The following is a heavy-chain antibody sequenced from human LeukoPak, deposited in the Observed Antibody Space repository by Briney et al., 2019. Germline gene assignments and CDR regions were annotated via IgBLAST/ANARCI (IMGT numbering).Heavy chain of an antibody. CDR2: ISAYNGNT. CDR3: AREGVPSYYYGSGSYHGDY. V-gene: IGHV1-18*01. D-gene: IGHD3-10*01. CDR1: GYTFTSYG. J-gene: IGHJ4*02. Sequence: ASVKVSCKASGYTFTSYGISWVRQAPGQGLEWMGWISAYNGNTNYAQKLQGRVTMTTDTSTSTAYMELRSLRSEDTVVYYCAREGVPSYYYGSGSYHGDYWGQGTLVTVSS.